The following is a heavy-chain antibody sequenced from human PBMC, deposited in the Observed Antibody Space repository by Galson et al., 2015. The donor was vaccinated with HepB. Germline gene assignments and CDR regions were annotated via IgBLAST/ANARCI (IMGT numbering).Heavy chain of an antibody. J-gene: IGHJ4*02. V-gene: IGHV6-1*01. CDR2: TWYRSKWYY. Sequence: CAISGDSVSSPSAVWNWVRQSPSRGLEWLGRTWYRSKWYYEFAVSVESRITINPGTSKNQFSLQLSSVTPEDTAVYYCARTQVGAAYFDYWGQGTLVTVSS. CDR3: ARTQVGAAYFDY. CDR1: GDSVSSPSAV. D-gene: IGHD1-26*01.